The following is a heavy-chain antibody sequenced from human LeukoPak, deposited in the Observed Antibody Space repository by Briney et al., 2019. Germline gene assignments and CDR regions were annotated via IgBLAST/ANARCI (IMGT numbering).Heavy chain of an antibody. J-gene: IGHJ4*02. V-gene: IGHV3-30-3*01. CDR3: ARDWVKMAGIGSFDY. Sequence: GGSLRLSCAASGFTFSSYAMHWVRQAPGKGLEWVAVISYDGSNKYYADSVKGRFTISRDNSKNTLYLQMNSLRAEDTAVYYCARDWVKMAGIGSFDYGGQGTLVTVSA. CDR1: GFTFSSYA. CDR2: ISYDGSNK. D-gene: IGHD6-19*01.